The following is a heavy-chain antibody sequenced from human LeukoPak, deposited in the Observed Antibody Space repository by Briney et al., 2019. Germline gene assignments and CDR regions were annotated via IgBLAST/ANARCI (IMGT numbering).Heavy chain of an antibody. CDR3: ARMPPSSDFDWPPYYFDY. CDR2: MYYSGST. V-gene: IGHV4-59*01. CDR1: GGSISSYY. D-gene: IGHD3-9*01. J-gene: IGHJ4*02. Sequence: SETLSLTCTVSGGSISSYYWSWIRQPPGKGLEWIGYMYYSGSTNYNPSLKSRVTISVDTPKNQFSLRLSSVTAAGTAVYYCARMPPSSDFDWPPYYFDYWGQGTLVTVSS.